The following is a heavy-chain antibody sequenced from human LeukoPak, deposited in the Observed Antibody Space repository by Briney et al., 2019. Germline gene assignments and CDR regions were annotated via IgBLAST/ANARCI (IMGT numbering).Heavy chain of an antibody. CDR3: AKDSRDSGSYDYYFDY. CDR1: GFTFSSYA. Sequence: GGSLRLSCAASGFTFSSYAMSWVRQAPGKGLEWVSAISGSGGSTYYADSVKGRFTISRDNSKNTLYLQMNSLRAEDTAVYYCAKDSRDSGSYDYYFDYWGQGTLVTVSS. D-gene: IGHD1-26*01. CDR2: ISGSGGST. V-gene: IGHV3-23*01. J-gene: IGHJ4*02.